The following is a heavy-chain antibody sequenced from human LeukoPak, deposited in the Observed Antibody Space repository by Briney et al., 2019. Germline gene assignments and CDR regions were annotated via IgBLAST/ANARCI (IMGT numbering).Heavy chain of an antibody. CDR1: GFTFSSDS. Sequence: GGPLRLSCAASGFTFSSDSMNWARQAPGKGLEWVSSISSSSDYIYYADSVKGRFTISRDNAKNSLSLQMNSLRAEDTAVYYCARAAGYGDYRCFDYWGQGTLVTVSS. CDR2: ISSSSDYI. CDR3: ARAAGYGDYRCFDY. J-gene: IGHJ4*02. V-gene: IGHV3-21*01. D-gene: IGHD4-17*01.